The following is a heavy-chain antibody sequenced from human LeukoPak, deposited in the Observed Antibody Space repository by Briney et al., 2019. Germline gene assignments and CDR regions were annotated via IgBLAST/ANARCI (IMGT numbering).Heavy chain of an antibody. CDR3: AREYYGCFDY. J-gene: IGHJ4*02. CDR2: IKNGAHTT. D-gene: IGHD3-10*01. V-gene: IGHV3-23*01. Sequence: GGSLRLSCAVSGFTFRDYAMSWVRQPPGEGLEWVSTIKNGAHTTKYADSVKGRLTISRDDSMNTLFLQMNSLRAEDTAVYYCAREYYGCFDYWGQGALVTVSS. CDR1: GFTFRDYA.